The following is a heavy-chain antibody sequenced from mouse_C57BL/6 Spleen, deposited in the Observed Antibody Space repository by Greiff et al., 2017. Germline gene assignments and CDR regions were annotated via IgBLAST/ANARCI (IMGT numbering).Heavy chain of an antibody. CDR1: GFTFSDYY. CDR3: ARHEGLRHTGDAMDY. V-gene: IGHV5-12*01. J-gene: IGHJ4*01. Sequence: DVKLVESGGGLVQPGGSLKLSCAASGFTFSDYYMYWVRQTPEKRLEWVAYISNGGGSTYYPDTVKGRFTISRDNAKNTLYLQMSRLKSEDTAMYYCARHEGLRHTGDAMDYWGQGTSVTVSS. D-gene: IGHD2-4*01. CDR2: ISNGGGST.